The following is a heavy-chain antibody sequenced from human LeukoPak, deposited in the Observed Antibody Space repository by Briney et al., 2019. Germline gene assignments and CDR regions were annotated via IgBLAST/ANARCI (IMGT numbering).Heavy chain of an antibody. V-gene: IGHV3-30*04. J-gene: IGHJ6*04. D-gene: IGHD2-15*01. CDR3: ARDGGRFRVAVNYYYYGMDV. CDR1: GFTFSSYA. CDR2: ISYDGSNK. Sequence: GRSLRLSCAASGFTFSSYAMHWVRQAPGKGLEWVAVISYDGSNKHYADSVKGRFTISRDNSKNTLYLQMNSLRAEDTAVYYCARDGGRFRVAVNYYYYGMDVWGKGTTVTVSS.